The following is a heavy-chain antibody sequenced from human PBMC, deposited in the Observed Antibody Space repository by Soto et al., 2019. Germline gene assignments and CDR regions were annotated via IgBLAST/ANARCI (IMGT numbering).Heavy chain of an antibody. V-gene: IGHV4-59*08. CDR3: ARQFGYYYDSSGYRDAFDI. J-gene: IGHJ3*02. CDR1: GGSISSYY. D-gene: IGHD3-22*01. CDR2: IYYSGST. Sequence: SETLSLTCTVSGGSISSYYCSWIRQPPGKGLEWIGYIYYSGSTNYNPSLKSRVPISVDTPKNQFSLKLSSVTAADTAVYYCARQFGYYYDSSGYRDAFDIWGQGTMVT.